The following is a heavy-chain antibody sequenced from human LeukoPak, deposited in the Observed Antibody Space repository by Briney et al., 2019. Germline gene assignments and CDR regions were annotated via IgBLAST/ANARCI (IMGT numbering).Heavy chain of an antibody. Sequence: SETLSLTCTVSGGSMSPYHWGWIRQPPGKGLEWTRYIYYSGSTNYNPSLNSRVTISVDTSKNQFSLRLSSVTAADTAIYYCARAVSGRFDYWGQGTLVTVSS. CDR2: IYYSGST. D-gene: IGHD6-19*01. CDR3: ARAVSGRFDY. CDR1: GGSMSPYH. V-gene: IGHV4-59*08. J-gene: IGHJ4*02.